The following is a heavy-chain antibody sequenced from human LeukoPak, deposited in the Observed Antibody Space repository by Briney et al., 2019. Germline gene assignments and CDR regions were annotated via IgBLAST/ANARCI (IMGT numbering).Heavy chain of an antibody. CDR2: ISAYNGNT. CDR1: GYTFTSYG. CDR3: ARDAEIGFGELLYETVD. Sequence: GASVKVSCKASGYTFTSYGISWVRQAPGQGLEWMGWISAYNGNTNYAQKLQGRVTMTTDTSTSTAYMELRSLRSDDTAVYYCARDAEIGFGELLYETVDWGQGTLVTVSS. D-gene: IGHD3-10*01. V-gene: IGHV1-18*01. J-gene: IGHJ4*02.